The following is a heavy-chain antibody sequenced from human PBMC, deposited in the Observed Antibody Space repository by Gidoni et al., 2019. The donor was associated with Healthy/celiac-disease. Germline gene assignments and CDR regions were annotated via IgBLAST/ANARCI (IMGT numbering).Heavy chain of an antibody. CDR1: GYTFTGYS. Sequence: QVQLVQSGAEAKKPGASVKVSCKASGYTFTGYSMHWVRQAPGQGLECMGWINPNSGGTNYAQKFQGRVTMTRDTYISTAYMELSRLRSDGTAVYYCAYSYGLVQLDYWGQGTLVTVSS. V-gene: IGHV1-2*02. CDR3: AYSYGLVQLDY. J-gene: IGHJ4*02. D-gene: IGHD5-18*01. CDR2: INPNSGGT.